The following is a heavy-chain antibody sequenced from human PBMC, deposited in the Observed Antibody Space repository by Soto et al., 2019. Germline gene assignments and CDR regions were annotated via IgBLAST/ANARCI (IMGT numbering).Heavy chain of an antibody. J-gene: IGHJ4*02. CDR2: IYYSGST. CDR3: ARGSRGYSYGTLVY. D-gene: IGHD5-18*01. CDR1: GGSISSYY. Sequence: NPSETLSLTCTVSGGSISSYYWSWIRQPPGKGLEWIGYIYYSGSTNYNPSLKSRATISVDTSKNQFSLKLSSVTAADTAVYYCARGSRGYSYGTLVYWGQGTLVTVSS. V-gene: IGHV4-59*01.